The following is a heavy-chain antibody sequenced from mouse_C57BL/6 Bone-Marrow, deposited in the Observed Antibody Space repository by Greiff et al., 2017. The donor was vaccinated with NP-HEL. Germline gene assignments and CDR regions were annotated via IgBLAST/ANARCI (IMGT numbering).Heavy chain of an antibody. V-gene: IGHV1-82*01. D-gene: IGHD2-4*01. CDR2: IYPGDGDT. CDR1: GYSFSSSW. J-gene: IGHJ1*03. Sequence: VQLQQSGPELVKPGASVKISCKASGYSFSSSWMNWVKQRPGKGLEWIGRIYPGDGDTNYNGKFKGKATLTADKSSSTAYMQLSSLTSEDSAVYFCARYDYGHWYFDGWGTGTTVTVSS. CDR3: ARYDYGHWYFDG.